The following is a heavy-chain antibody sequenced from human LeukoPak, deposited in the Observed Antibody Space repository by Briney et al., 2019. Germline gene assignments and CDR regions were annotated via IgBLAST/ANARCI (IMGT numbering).Heavy chain of an antibody. CDR1: GGSISSYY. J-gene: IGHJ4*02. CDR3: ARESPLGLLDY. Sequence: LETLSLTCTVSGGSISSYYWSWIRQPPGKGLEWIGYIYYSGSTNYNPSLKSRVTISVDTSKNQFSLKLSSVTAADTAVYYCARESPLGLLDYWGQGTLVTVSS. D-gene: IGHD5-12*01. CDR2: IYYSGST. V-gene: IGHV4-59*01.